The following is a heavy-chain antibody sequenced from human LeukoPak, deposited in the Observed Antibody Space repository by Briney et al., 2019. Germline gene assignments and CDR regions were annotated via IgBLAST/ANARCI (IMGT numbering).Heavy chain of an antibody. CDR1: GYTYTSYG. V-gene: IGHV1-18*01. CDR2: ISAYNGNT. D-gene: IGHD6-19*01. J-gene: IGHJ4*02. CDR3: ARGSYRFGAVADQDH. Sequence: ASVKVSCKASGYTYTSYGISGVRQAPGQGLEWMGWISAYNGNTNYAQKLQGRVTITTDTSTSTGYMELRSLRSDDTAVYYCARGSYRFGAVADQDHWGQGTLVTVSS.